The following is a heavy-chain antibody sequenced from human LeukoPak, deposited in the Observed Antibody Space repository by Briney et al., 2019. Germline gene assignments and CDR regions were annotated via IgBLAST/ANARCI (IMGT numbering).Heavy chain of an antibody. Sequence: SENLSLNCTGSGGTISSYYRNWIRPPPGNGLEWIGYIHYSGSTKYNPSLKSRVTISVDTPNNQFSLKLSSVTAADTAVYYCAKWYSSGWAFDYWGQGTLVTVSS. D-gene: IGHD6-19*01. CDR2: IHYSGST. CDR1: GGTISSYY. CDR3: AKWYSSGWAFDY. J-gene: IGHJ4*02. V-gene: IGHV4-59*08.